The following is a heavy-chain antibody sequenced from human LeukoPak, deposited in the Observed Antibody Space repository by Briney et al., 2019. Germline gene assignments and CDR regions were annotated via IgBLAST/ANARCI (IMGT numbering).Heavy chain of an antibody. V-gene: IGHV4-34*01. Sequence: SETLSLTCAVYGGSFSGYYWSWIRQPPGKGLEWIGEINHSGSTNYNPSLKSRVTISVDTSKNQFSLKLSSVTAAETAVYYCARGRSHNYYYDSSGRFDYWGQGTLVTVSS. CDR1: GGSFSGYY. J-gene: IGHJ4*02. CDR2: INHSGST. D-gene: IGHD3-22*01. CDR3: ARGRSHNYYYDSSGRFDY.